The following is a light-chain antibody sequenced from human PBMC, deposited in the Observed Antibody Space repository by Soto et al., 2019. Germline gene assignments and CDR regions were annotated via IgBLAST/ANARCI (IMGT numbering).Light chain of an antibody. CDR3: QQSYSTPIT. CDR2: DAS. V-gene: IGKV1-5*01. J-gene: IGKJ5*01. Sequence: DNQMTQSPSTLSASVGDRVIITCRASQSISSWLAWYQQKPGKAPKLLIYDASSLESGVPSRFSGSGSGTDFTLTISSLQPEDFATYYCQQSYSTPITFGQGTRLEIK. CDR1: QSISSW.